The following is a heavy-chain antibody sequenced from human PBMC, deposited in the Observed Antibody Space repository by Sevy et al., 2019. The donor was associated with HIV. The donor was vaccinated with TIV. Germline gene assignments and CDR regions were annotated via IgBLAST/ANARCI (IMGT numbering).Heavy chain of an antibody. CDR1: GGSISSSNW. Sequence: SETLSLTCAVSGGSISSSNWWSWVRQPPGKGLEWIGEIYHSGSTNYNPSLKRRVTISVDKSKNQFSLKLSSVTAADTAMYYCARGYGGGSCYSCYYYGMDVWGQGTTVTVSS. V-gene: IGHV4-4*02. J-gene: IGHJ6*02. CDR2: IYHSGST. D-gene: IGHD2-15*01. CDR3: ARGYGGGSCYSCYYYGMDV.